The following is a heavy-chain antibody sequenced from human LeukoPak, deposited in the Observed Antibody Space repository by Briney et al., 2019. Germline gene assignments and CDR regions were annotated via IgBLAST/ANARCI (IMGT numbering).Heavy chain of an antibody. CDR1: GGSISSGGYY. CDR2: IYYSGST. Sequence: PSETLSLTCTVSGGSISSGGYYWSWIRQHPGKGLEWIGYIYYSGSTYYNPSLKSRVAISVDTSKNQFSLKLSSVTAADTAVYYCASLGSPLGYNGDYHWFDPWGQGTLVTVSS. CDR3: ASLGSPLGYNGDYHWFDP. D-gene: IGHD4-17*01. J-gene: IGHJ5*02. V-gene: IGHV4-31*03.